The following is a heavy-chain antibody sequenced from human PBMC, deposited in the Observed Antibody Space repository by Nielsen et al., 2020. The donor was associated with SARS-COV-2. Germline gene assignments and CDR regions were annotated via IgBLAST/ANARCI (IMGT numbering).Heavy chain of an antibody. CDR1: GFTLSNAW. J-gene: IGHJ3*02. CDR3: ARGRSSSWYLNAFDI. Sequence: ESLKISCAALGFTLSNAWMSWVRQAPGKGLEWIGEINHSGSTNYNPSLKSRVTISVDTSKNQFSLKLSSVTAADTAVYYCARGRSSSWYLNAFDIWGQGTMVTVSS. CDR2: INHSGST. V-gene: IGHV4-34*01. D-gene: IGHD6-13*01.